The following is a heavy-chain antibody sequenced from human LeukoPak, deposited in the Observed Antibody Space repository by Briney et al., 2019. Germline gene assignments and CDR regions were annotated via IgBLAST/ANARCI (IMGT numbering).Heavy chain of an antibody. CDR2: IKQEGSEK. CDR3: TTGPGEPTYYDFWSGYWKDTKDAYYYYMDV. J-gene: IGHJ6*03. CDR1: GFTFSSYW. V-gene: IGHV3-7*03. Sequence: PGGSLRLSCAASGFTFSSYWMSWVRQAPGKGLEWVANIKQEGSEKYYVHSVKGRFTISRDNAKNSLYLQMNSLRAEDTAVYYCTTGPGEPTYYDFWSGYWKDTKDAYYYYMDVWGKGTTVTVSS. D-gene: IGHD3-3*01.